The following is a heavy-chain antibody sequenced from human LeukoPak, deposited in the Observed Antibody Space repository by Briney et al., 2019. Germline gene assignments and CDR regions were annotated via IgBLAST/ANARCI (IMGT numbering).Heavy chain of an antibody. CDR3: ARRSSGWYQDY. CDR2: IYPGDSDT. J-gene: IGHJ4*02. D-gene: IGHD6-19*01. V-gene: IGHV5-51*01. CDR1: GYSFTSYW. Sequence: GESLKISCKGSGYSFTSYWIGWVRQMPGKGLEWMGIIYPGDSDTRHSPSFQGQVTISADKSTSTAYLQWSSLKDSDTAMYYCARRSSGWYQDYWGKGTLVTVSS.